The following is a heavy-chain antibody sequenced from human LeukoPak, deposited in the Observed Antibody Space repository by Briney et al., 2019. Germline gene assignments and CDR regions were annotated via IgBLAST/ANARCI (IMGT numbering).Heavy chain of an antibody. CDR2: IFYSERT. J-gene: IGHJ4*02. Sequence: SETLSLTCAVSGGSISSSDYWWAWIRQPPGKGLDWIASIFYSERTHYNPSLQSRVIISVDTSKNQFSLELNSVTAADTAVYCCARQRGLGSWSFDYWGLGALVTVSS. D-gene: IGHD2-15*01. CDR3: ARQRGLGSWSFDY. CDR1: GGSISSSDYW. V-gene: IGHV4-39*01.